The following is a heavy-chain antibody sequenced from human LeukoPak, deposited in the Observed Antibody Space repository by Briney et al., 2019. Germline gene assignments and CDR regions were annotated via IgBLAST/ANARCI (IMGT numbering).Heavy chain of an antibody. Sequence: PGGSPRLSCAASGFTFSSYGMHWVRQAPGKGLEWVAFIRYDGSNKYYADSVKGRFTISRDNSKNTLYLQMNSLRAEDTAVYYCAKDGRWEPDYYYYYYMDVWGKGTTVTVSS. V-gene: IGHV3-30*02. J-gene: IGHJ6*03. CDR3: AKDGRWEPDYYYYYYMDV. D-gene: IGHD1-26*01. CDR1: GFTFSSYG. CDR2: IRYDGSNK.